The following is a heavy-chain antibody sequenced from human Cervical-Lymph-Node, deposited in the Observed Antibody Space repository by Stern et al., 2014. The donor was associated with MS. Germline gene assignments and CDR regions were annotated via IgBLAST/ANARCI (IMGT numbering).Heavy chain of an antibody. CDR2: IIHSGST. V-gene: IGHV4-34*01. J-gene: IGHJ4*02. CDR3: VRGPYYYDSSGSDY. D-gene: IGHD3-22*01. CDR1: GGSFSGWY. Sequence: QVQLQQWGAGLLKPSETLSLTCAVYGGSFSGWYWTWIRQPPGKGLEWIGEIIHSGSTSYKPSLKSRVTISIDTSKNQFSLTLSSVTAADTAVYYCVRGPYYYDSSGSDYWGQGTLVTVSS.